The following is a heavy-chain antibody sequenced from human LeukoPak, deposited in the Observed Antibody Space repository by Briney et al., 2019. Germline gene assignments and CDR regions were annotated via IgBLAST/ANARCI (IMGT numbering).Heavy chain of an antibody. CDR1: GFTFSKYW. CDR2: IDEDGSEK. J-gene: IGHJ4*02. CDR3: ATNIAADLDC. V-gene: IGHV3-7*05. Sequence: PGGSLRLSCAASGFTFSKYWLTWVRQVPGKGLQWVANIDEDGSEKHYVDSVKGRFTISRDNAKNSLYLQMNRLRADVTAVYSCATNIAADLDCWGQGTLVTVSS. D-gene: IGHD6-6*01.